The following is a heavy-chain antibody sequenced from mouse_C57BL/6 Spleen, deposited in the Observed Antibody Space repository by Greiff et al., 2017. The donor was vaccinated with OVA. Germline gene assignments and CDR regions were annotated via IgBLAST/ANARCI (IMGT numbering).Heavy chain of an antibody. CDR1: GYAFSSYW. CDR3: ARCGSSWYFDV. J-gene: IGHJ1*03. CDR2: IYPGDGDT. Sequence: QVQLKESGAELVKPGASVKISCKASGYAFSSYWMNWVKQRPGKGLEWIGQIYPGDGDTNYNGKFKGKATLTADKSSSTAYMQLSSLTSEDSAVYFCARCGSSWYFDVWGTGTTVTVSS. V-gene: IGHV1-80*01. D-gene: IGHD1-3*01.